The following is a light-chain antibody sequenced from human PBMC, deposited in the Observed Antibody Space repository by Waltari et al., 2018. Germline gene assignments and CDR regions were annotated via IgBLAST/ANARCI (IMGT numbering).Light chain of an antibody. CDR3: CPFAGTATVV. CDR2: DVS. CDR1: SSDVGGYNF. V-gene: IGLV2-11*02. J-gene: IGLJ2*01. Sequence: QSALTQPRSVSGSPGQSVTISCTGTSSDVGGYNFVSWYQHHPGKAPNLIIYDVSKRPSGVPDRFSGSKSGNTASLTISGLQAEDEADYYCCPFAGTATVVFGGGTKLTVL.